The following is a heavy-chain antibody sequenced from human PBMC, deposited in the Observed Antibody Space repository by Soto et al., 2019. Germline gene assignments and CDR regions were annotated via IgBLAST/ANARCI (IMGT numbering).Heavy chain of an antibody. CDR2: ISGSGSRT. V-gene: IGHV3-23*01. Sequence: EVQLLESGGGLVQPGGSRRLSCAASGFMFSSYVMSWVRQAPGKGLEWVSGISGSGSRTYYADPVKGRFSISRDNSKNTLFLQMNSLRGEDTAVYYCAVLTKVTEADYWGQGTLVIVPS. D-gene: IGHD4-17*01. CDR1: GFMFSSYV. CDR3: AVLTKVTEADY. J-gene: IGHJ4*02.